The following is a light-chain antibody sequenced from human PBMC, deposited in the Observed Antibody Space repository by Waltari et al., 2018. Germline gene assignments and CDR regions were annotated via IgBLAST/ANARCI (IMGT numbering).Light chain of an antibody. CDR2: GRN. J-gene: IGLJ3*02. Sequence: QSVLTPPPSASGNPGQTVTISCSGCNSHPGSNPVAWYPQFPGTAPKLLTSGRNRRPSGVPDRFSGSKSGTSASLAISGLRSEDEADYYCATWDESLNGVVIGGGTKLSVL. V-gene: IGLV1-47*01. CDR3: ATWDESLNGVV. CDR1: NSHPGSNP.